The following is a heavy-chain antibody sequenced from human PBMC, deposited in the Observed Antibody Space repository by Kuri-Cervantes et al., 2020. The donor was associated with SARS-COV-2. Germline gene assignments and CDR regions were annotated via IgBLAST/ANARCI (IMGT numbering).Heavy chain of an antibody. V-gene: IGHV1-18*01. CDR3: ATSYSNYPYYYYYMDV. CDR1: GYTFTSYG. Sequence: ASVKVSCKASGYTFTSYGISWVRQAPGQGLEWMGWISAYNGNTNYAQKFQGRVTMTEDTSTDTAYVELSSLRSEDTAVYYCATSYSNYPYYYYYMDVWGKGTTVTVSS. D-gene: IGHD4-11*01. CDR2: ISAYNGNT. J-gene: IGHJ6*03.